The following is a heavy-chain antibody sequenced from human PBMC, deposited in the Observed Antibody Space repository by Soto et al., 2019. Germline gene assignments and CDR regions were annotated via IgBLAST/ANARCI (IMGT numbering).Heavy chain of an antibody. CDR3: AKDPVYCSSTSCQPNWFDP. V-gene: IGHV3-23*01. J-gene: IGHJ5*02. D-gene: IGHD2-2*01. Sequence: GGSLRLSCAASGFTFSSYAMSWVRQAPGKGLEWVSAISGSGGSTYYADSVKGRFTISRDNSKNTLYLQMNSLRAEDTAVYYCAKDPVYCSSTSCQPNWFDPWGPGTLVTVSS. CDR2: ISGSGGST. CDR1: GFTFSSYA.